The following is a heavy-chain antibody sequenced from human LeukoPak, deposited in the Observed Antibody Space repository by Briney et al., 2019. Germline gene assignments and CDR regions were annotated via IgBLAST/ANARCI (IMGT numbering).Heavy chain of an antibody. CDR1: GYTFTGYY. D-gene: IGHD3-10*01. CDR2: INPNSGGT. J-gene: IGHJ5*02. Sequence: ASVKVSCKASGYTFTGYYMHWVRQAPGQGLEWMGWINPNSGGTNYAQKFQGRVTMTRDTSISTAYMELSRLRSDDTAVYYCARDEDYMVRGVSTWFDPWGQGTLVTVSS. CDR3: ARDEDYMVRGVSTWFDP. V-gene: IGHV1-2*02.